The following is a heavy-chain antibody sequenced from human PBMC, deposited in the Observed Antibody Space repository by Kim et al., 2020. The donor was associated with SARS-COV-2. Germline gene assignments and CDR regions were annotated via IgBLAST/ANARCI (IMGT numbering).Heavy chain of an antibody. CDR2: ISSSSSYI. J-gene: IGHJ6*02. CDR1: GFTFSSYS. Sequence: GGSLRLSCAASGFTFSSYSMNWVRQAPGKGLEWVSSISSSSSYIYYADSVKCRFTISRDNAKNSLYLQMNSLRAEDTAVYYCARGRPNSGSTLYYYYGMDVWGQGTTVTVSS. D-gene: IGHD1-26*01. CDR3: ARGRPNSGSTLYYYYGMDV. V-gene: IGHV3-21*01.